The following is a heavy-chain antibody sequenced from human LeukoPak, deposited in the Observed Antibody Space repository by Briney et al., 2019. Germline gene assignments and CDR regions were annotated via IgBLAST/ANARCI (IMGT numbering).Heavy chain of an antibody. Sequence: PGGSLRLSCAASGFTFRHYWMDWVRQVPGKGLEWVAKIKEDGSQKYYVDSVKGRFTISRDNAKNSLYLEMNSLRAEDTGVYYCVKENPYVYWGQGTLVTVSS. J-gene: IGHJ4*02. CDR1: GFTFRHYW. CDR2: IKEDGSQK. V-gene: IGHV3-7*01. CDR3: VKENPYVY. D-gene: IGHD1-14*01.